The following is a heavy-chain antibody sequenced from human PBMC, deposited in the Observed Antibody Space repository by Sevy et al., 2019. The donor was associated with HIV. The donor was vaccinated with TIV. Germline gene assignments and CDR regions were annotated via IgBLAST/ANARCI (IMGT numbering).Heavy chain of an antibody. V-gene: IGHV4-39*01. CDR3: ARLRTYYYDSSGYYYNWFDP. D-gene: IGHD3-22*01. CDR2: IYYSGST. Sequence: SETLSLTCTVSGGSISSSSYYWGWIRQPPGKGLEWIGSIYYSGSTYYNPSLKSRVTISVDTSKNQFSLKLSSVTAADTAVYYCARLRTYYYDSSGYYYNWFDPWGQGTLVTVSS. J-gene: IGHJ5*02. CDR1: GGSISSSSYY.